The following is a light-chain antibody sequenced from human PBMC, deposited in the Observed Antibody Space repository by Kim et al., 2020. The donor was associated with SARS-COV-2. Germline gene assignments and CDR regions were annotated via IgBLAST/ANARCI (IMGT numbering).Light chain of an antibody. CDR2: EVT. V-gene: IGLV2-8*01. CDR1: KTNVGSYDY. CDR3: SSYSGTNALRI. J-gene: IGLJ2*01. Sequence: QSFTISSTGTKTNVGSYDYVTWYQQHPGKGPRLIIYEVTKRPSGVPDRFSGSKSDHRATLTVSGLQAEDEADYYCSSYSGTNALRIFGGGTQLTVL.